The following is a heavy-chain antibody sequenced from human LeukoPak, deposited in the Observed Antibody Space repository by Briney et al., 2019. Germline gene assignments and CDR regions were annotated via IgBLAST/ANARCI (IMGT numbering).Heavy chain of an antibody. D-gene: IGHD5-24*01. Sequence: GGSLRLSCAASGFTFDDYGMSWVRQAPGKGLEWVSGIDRNGDSTGYADSVEGRFTISRDNAKNSLYLQMDSLRAEDTALYYCARDHKGGDGADAFWGHRTMVTVSS. CDR1: GFTFDDYG. CDR2: IDRNGDST. CDR3: ARDHKGGDGADAF. V-gene: IGHV3-20*04. J-gene: IGHJ3*01.